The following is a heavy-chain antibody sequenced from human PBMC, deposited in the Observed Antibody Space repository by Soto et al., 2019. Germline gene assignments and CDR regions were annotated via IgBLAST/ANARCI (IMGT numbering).Heavy chain of an antibody. V-gene: IGHV1-69*02. CDR2: IIPILGIA. CDR3: ASPGVYSSPQYFDY. D-gene: IGHD6-13*01. CDR1: GGTFSSYT. J-gene: IGHJ4*02. Sequence: ASVKVSCKASGGTFSSYTISWVRQAPGQGLEWMGRIIPILGIANYAQKFQGRVTITADKSTSTAYMELSSLRSEDTAVYYCASPGVYSSPQYFDYWGQGTLVTVSS.